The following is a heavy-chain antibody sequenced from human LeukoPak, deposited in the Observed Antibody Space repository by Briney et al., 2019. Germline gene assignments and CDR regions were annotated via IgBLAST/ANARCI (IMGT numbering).Heavy chain of an antibody. V-gene: IGHV4-31*03. CDR2: IYYSGST. D-gene: IGHD4-17*01. CDR1: GGSISSGGYY. Sequence: SETLSLTCTVSGGSISSGGYYWSWIRQHPGKGLEWIGYIYYSGSTYYNPSLKSRVTISVDTSKNQFSLKLSSVTAADTAVYYCARSITSTGTGDYWGQGGLVTVSS. CDR3: ARSITSTGTGDY. J-gene: IGHJ4*02.